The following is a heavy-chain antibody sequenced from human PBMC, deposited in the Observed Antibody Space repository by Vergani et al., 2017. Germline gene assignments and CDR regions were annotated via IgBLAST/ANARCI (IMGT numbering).Heavy chain of an antibody. CDR3: AIHDYALEGWFDP. V-gene: IGHV4-39*01. J-gene: IGHJ5*02. D-gene: IGHD4-17*01. CDR2: IYYSGAT. CDR1: GGSTKSGAYY. Sequence: LLQESGPGVVKPSETLSLTCTVSGGSTKSGAYYWAWVRQSPGKGLEWIVTIYYSGATYYNPSLKSRVTISIDTSKNQFFLKLTSVTAADTALYYCAIHDYALEGWFDPWGQGTLVTVSS.